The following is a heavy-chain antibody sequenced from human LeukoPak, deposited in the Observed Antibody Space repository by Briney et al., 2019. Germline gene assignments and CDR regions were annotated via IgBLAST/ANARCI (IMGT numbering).Heavy chain of an antibody. V-gene: IGHV4-59*01. Sequence: SETLSLTCTVSGGSISGYYWSWIQQPPGKGLEWIGYIYYSGSTNYNPSLKSRVTISVDTSKNQFSLKLSSVTAADTAVYYCARDIAAAVGWFNPWGQGTLVTVSS. J-gene: IGHJ5*02. CDR3: ARDIAAAVGWFNP. CDR1: GGSISGYY. D-gene: IGHD6-13*01. CDR2: IYYSGST.